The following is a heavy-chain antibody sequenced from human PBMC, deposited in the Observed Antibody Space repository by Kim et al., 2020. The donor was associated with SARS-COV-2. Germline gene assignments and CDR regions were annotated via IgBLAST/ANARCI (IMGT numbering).Heavy chain of an antibody. CDR1: GYTFTSYA. J-gene: IGHJ4*02. V-gene: IGHV1-3*01. Sequence: ASVKVSCKASGYTFTSYAMHWVRQAPGQRLEWMGWINAGNGNTKYSQKFQGRVTITRDTSASTAYMELSSLRSEDTAVYYCARDHGSGSYWKGDLPDYWGQGTLVTVSS. CDR2: INAGNGNT. D-gene: IGHD3-10*01. CDR3: ARDHGSGSYWKGDLPDY.